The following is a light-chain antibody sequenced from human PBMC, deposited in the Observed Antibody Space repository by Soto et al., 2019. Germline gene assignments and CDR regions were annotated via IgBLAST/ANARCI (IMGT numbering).Light chain of an antibody. Sequence: EIVMTQSPATLSVSPGERATLSCRASQSVNINLAWYQQKPGQAPRLLIYGASTGATGIPARFIGSGSGAELTLTISSLRSEDFAIYYCQQYNNWPYTFGQGTKLEIK. V-gene: IGKV3-15*01. CDR2: GAS. CDR1: QSVNIN. CDR3: QQYNNWPYT. J-gene: IGKJ2*01.